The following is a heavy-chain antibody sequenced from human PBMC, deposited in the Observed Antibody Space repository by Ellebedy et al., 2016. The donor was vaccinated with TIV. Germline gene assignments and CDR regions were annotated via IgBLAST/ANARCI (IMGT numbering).Heavy chain of an antibody. J-gene: IGHJ4*02. V-gene: IGHV4-4*02. CDR3: ARELVAGRVFDN. D-gene: IGHD6-19*01. CDR1: GGSISSSNW. Sequence: MPSETLSLTCGVSGGSISSSNWCSWVRHHPRKRLEWSGEVYHSGSTNYNPSLKSRVTISVDKSKNQFSLKLSSVTAADTAVYYCARELVAGRVFDNWGQGTLVTVSS. CDR2: VYHSGST.